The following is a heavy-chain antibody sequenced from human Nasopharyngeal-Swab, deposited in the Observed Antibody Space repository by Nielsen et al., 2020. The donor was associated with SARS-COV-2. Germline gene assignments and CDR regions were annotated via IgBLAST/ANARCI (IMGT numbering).Heavy chain of an antibody. J-gene: IGHJ3*02. CDR3: ARAQSITMIIGAFDI. CDR1: GGSISSGGYY. CDR2: IYYSGST. D-gene: IGHD3-22*01. V-gene: IGHV4-31*03. Sequence: SETLSLTCTVSGGSISSGGYYWSWIRQHPGKGLEWIGYIYYSGSTYHNPSLKSRVTISVDTSKNQFSLKLSSVTAADTAVYYCARAQSITMIIGAFDIWGQGTMVTVSS.